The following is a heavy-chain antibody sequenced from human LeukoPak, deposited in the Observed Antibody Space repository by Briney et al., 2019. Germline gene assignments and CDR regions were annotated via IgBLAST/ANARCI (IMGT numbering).Heavy chain of an antibody. CDR1: GFTFSSYS. CDR2: ISSSSSYI. CDR3: ARRRGSSSPFDY. Sequence: GGSLRLSCAASGFTFSSYSMNWVRQAPGKGLEWVSSISSSSSYIYYADSVKGRFTISRDNAKNSLYLQMNSLRAEDTAVYYCARRRGSSSPFDYWGQGTLVTVSS. J-gene: IGHJ4*02. V-gene: IGHV3-21*01. D-gene: IGHD6-6*01.